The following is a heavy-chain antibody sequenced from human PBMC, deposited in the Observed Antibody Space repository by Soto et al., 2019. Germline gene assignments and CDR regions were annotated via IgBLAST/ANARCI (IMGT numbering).Heavy chain of an antibody. CDR3: ALSSGLDGYYYYGMDV. D-gene: IGHD6-25*01. Sequence: QITLKESGPTLVKPTQTLTLTCTFSGFSLSTSGVGVGWIRQPPGKALEWLALIYWNDDKRYSPSLKSRLTITKDTSKNQVVLTMTNMDPVDTATYYCALSSGLDGYYYYGMDVWGQGTTVTVSS. CDR2: IYWNDDK. V-gene: IGHV2-5*01. CDR1: GFSLSTSGVG. J-gene: IGHJ6*02.